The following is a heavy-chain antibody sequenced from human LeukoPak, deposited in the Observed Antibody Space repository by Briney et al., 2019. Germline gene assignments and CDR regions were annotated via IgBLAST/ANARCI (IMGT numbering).Heavy chain of an antibody. V-gene: IGHV1-46*01. CDR1: GYTFTSYN. Sequence: ASVKVSCKASGYTFTSYNIHWVRQAPGQGLEWMGIINPSGGGTAYAPRFQGRVTMTKATSTSTVYMELSSLRSEDTAVYYCARATQSYGQWLVEGYWGQGTLVSVSS. D-gene: IGHD6-19*01. CDR3: ARATQSYGQWLVEGY. J-gene: IGHJ4*02. CDR2: INPSGGGT.